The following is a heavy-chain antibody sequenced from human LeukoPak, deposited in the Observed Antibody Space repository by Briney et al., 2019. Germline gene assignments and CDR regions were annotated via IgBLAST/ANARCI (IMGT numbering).Heavy chain of an antibody. CDR1: GFTFSSYS. V-gene: IGHV3-21*01. Sequence: GSLRLSCAASGFTFSSYSMNWVRQAPGKGLEWVSSISSSSSYIYYADSVKGRFTISRDNAKNSLYLQMNSLRAEDTAVYYCARDRGTTEFDPWGQGTLVTVSS. D-gene: IGHD4-17*01. J-gene: IGHJ5*02. CDR2: ISSSSSYI. CDR3: ARDRGTTEFDP.